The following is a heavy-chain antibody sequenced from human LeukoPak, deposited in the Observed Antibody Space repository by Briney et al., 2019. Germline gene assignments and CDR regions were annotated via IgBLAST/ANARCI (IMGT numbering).Heavy chain of an antibody. CDR3: ARDLLGSQGRYFDL. CDR1: GYTFSDYY. V-gene: IGHV1-2*02. J-gene: IGHJ2*01. Sequence: ASVEVSCKASGYTFSDYYMHWWRQAPGQGLEWMGCINSKTGDTYFAQKFHGRVTMTRDTSITAVYMEVTSLRSDDTAVYHCARDLLGSQGRYFDLWGRGTLVIVSS. CDR2: INSKTGDT. D-gene: IGHD1-26*01.